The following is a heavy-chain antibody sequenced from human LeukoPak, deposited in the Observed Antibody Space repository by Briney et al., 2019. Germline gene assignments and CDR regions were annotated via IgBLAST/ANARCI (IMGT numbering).Heavy chain of an antibody. Sequence: ETLSLTCTVSGGSISSYYWSWIRQPAGKGLEWIGRIYTSGSTNYNPSLKSRVTISVDTSKNQFSLKLTSVTAADTAVYYCARHPQYSSARFDRWGQGALVTVSS. CDR2: IYTSGST. CDR3: ARHPQYSSARFDR. CDR1: GGSISSYY. V-gene: IGHV4-4*07. J-gene: IGHJ5*02. D-gene: IGHD6-25*01.